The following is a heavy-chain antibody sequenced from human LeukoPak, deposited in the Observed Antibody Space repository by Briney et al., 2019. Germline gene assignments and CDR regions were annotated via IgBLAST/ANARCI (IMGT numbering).Heavy chain of an antibody. J-gene: IGHJ5*02. V-gene: IGHV1-18*01. D-gene: IGHD3-22*01. CDR1: GYTFTSYG. Sequence: ASVKVSCKASGYTFTSYGISWVRRAPGQGLEWMGWISAYNGNTNYAQKLQGRVTMTTDTSTSTAYMELRSLRSDDTAVYYCARDSSIVVVPNWFDPWGQGTLVTVSS. CDR2: ISAYNGNT. CDR3: ARDSSIVVVPNWFDP.